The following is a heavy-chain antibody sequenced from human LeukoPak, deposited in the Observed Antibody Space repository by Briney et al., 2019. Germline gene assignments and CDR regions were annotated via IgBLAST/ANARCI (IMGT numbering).Heavy chain of an antibody. CDR1: GFTFSSYG. CDR2: IRYDGSNK. CDR3: AKDSSGWYGGSYFDY. Sequence: GGSLRLSCAASGFTFSSYGMHWVRQAPGKGLEWVAFIRYDGSNKYYADSVKGRFTISRDNSKNTLYLQMNSLRAEDTAVYYCAKDSSGWYGGSYFDYWGQGTLVTVSS. J-gene: IGHJ4*02. V-gene: IGHV3-30*02. D-gene: IGHD6-19*01.